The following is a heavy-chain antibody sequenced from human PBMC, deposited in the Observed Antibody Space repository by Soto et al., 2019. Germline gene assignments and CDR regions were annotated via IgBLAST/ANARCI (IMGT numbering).Heavy chain of an antibody. CDR1: GDSVRNQY. J-gene: IGHJ6*03. Sequence: QVQMQESGPGLVKPSETLSLTCTVSGDSVRNQYWSWIRRPPGRGLEWIGYIYRSGSTKYNPSLESRLTISVDTSQNQFSLKLSSVTAADTAVYYCARTLDYGHMDVWGKGTTVTVSS. CDR2: IYRSGST. D-gene: IGHD3-16*01. CDR3: ARTLDYGHMDV. V-gene: IGHV4-4*09.